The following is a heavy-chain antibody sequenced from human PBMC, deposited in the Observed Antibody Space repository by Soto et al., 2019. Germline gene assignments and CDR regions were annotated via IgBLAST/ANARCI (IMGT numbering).Heavy chain of an antibody. CDR2: SYYSGST. V-gene: IGHV4-31*03. D-gene: IGHD3-3*01. J-gene: IGHJ6*02. CDR1: GGSVSIGGYD. Sequence: QVQLQESGPGLVKPSQTLSLTCTVSGGSVSIGGYDWTWIRQFPGKGLEGIGNSYYSGSTDYTPSLQGRLTISVDSSKNQFSLNLNSVTGADTAVYFCARLNRGHGSPPSECYGLDVWGRGTTVTVSS. CDR3: ARLNRGHGSPPSECYGLDV.